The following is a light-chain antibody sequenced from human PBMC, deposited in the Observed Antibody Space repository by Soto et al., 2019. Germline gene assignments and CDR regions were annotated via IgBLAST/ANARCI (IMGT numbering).Light chain of an antibody. CDR2: GVF. Sequence: ETVLTQSPGTVSLYPGERATLSCTTSQSVRSNYLAWYQQKPGQAPRLVVYGVFNRATGIPDRFSGSGSGTDVTLTISGLEPEDSAVYYFQHYDGSPRTFGQGTKLEI. CDR1: QSVRSNY. CDR3: QHYDGSPRT. J-gene: IGKJ2*01. V-gene: IGKV3-20*01.